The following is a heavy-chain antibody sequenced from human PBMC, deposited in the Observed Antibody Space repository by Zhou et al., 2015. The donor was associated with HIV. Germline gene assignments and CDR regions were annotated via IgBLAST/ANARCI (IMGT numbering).Heavy chain of an antibody. V-gene: IGHV3-15*01. D-gene: IGHD6-6*01. Sequence: EVYLVESGGGLVKPGGSLRLSCAASGFNFYYAWMSWVRQAPGKGLEWVGRIKSKASGGTTEYAASVKGRFTISRDDSKSIAYLQMNSLKTEDTAVYYCTRGVYSSSSWWYFDLWGRGTLVTVSS. J-gene: IGHJ2*01. CDR3: TRGVYSSSSWWYFDL. CDR2: IKSKASGGTT. CDR1: GFNFYYAW.